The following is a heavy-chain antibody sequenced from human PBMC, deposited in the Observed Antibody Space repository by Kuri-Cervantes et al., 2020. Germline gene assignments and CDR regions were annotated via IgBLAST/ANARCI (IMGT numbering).Heavy chain of an antibody. V-gene: IGHV4-34*01. CDR3: ARDATNYDYVWGRYRTYGMDV. J-gene: IGHJ6*02. CDR1: GGSFSGYY. Sequence: SETLSLTCAVYGGSFSGYYWSWIRQPPGKGLEWIGEINHSGSTYYNPSLKSRVTISVDRSKNQFSLKLSSVTAADTAVYYCARDATNYDYVWGRYRTYGMDVWGQGTTVTVSS. CDR2: INHSGST. D-gene: IGHD3-16*02.